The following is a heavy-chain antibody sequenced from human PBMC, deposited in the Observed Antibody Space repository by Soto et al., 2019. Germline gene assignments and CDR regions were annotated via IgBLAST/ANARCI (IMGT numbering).Heavy chain of an antibody. D-gene: IGHD6-13*01. CDR1: GFTFSSYA. CDR2: ISGSGGST. J-gene: IGHJ6*02. V-gene: IGHV3-23*01. CDR3: AKSGGSRRYGSSWAYYYYGMDV. Sequence: EVQLLESGGGLVQPGGSLRLSCAASGFTFSSYAMSWVRQAPGKGLEWVSAISGSGGSTYYADSVKGRFTISRDNSKNTLYLQMNSLRAEDTAVYYCAKSGGSRRYGSSWAYYYYGMDVWGHGTTVTVSS.